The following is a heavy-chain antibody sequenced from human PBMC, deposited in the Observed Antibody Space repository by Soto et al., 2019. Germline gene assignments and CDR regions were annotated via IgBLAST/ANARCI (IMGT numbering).Heavy chain of an antibody. J-gene: IGHJ6*02. V-gene: IGHV4-31*03. D-gene: IGHD6-6*01. CDR1: GGSISSGGYY. CDR2: IYYSGST. CDR3: ASGATISARPIDF. Sequence: KSSETLSLTCTVSGGSISSGGYYWSWIRQHPGKGLEWIGYIYYSGSTYYNPSLKSRVTISVDTSKNQFSLKLSSVTAADTAVYYCASGATISARPIDFWGQGTTVTVSS.